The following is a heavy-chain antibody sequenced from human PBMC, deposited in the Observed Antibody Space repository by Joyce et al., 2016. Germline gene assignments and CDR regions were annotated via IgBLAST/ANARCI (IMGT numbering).Heavy chain of an antibody. V-gene: IGHV3-7*01. Sequence: DVQVVESGGGLVQPGGSLRLSCAASGFSLRDYYRSWVRQASGKGVELVANIKQYGSWIFDVESVKDRFTISRDNAKNTIYLQMDNLRVADTAVYYCAREAVVRGPRRKDDAFDVWGQGTMVTVSS. J-gene: IGHJ3*01. CDR2: IKQYGSWI. CDR1: GFSLRDYY. CDR3: AREAVVRGPRRKDDAFDV. D-gene: IGHD2-21*01.